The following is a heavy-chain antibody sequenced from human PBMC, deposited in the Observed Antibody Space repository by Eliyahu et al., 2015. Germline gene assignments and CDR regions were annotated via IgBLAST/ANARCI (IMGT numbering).Heavy chain of an antibody. J-gene: IGHJ6*02. CDR2: INPSGGST. V-gene: IGHV1-46*01. Sequence: QVQLVQSGAEVKKPGASVKVSCXASGYTFTSYXMHWVRQAPGQGLEWMGIINPSGGSTSYAQKFQGRVTMTRDTSTSTVYMELSSLRSEDTAVYYCARDKGGVAVAGTGRDYYYGMDVWGQGTTVTVSS. CDR3: ARDKGGVAVAGTGRDYYYGMDV. CDR1: GYTFTSYX. D-gene: IGHD6-19*01.